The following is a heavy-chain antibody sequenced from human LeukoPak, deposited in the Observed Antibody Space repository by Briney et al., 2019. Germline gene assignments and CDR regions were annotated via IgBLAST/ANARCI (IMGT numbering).Heavy chain of an antibody. V-gene: IGHV4-59*01. CDR3: ARGGYDGSVYTRDFDY. CDR1: GGSISSYY. CDR2: IYYSGST. Sequence: SETLSLTRTVSGGSISSYYWSWIRQPPGKGLEWIGYIYYSGSTNYNPSLKSRVTISVDTSKNQFSLKLSSVTAADTAVYYCARGGYDGSVYTRDFDYWGQGTLVTVSS. D-gene: IGHD3-22*01. J-gene: IGHJ4*02.